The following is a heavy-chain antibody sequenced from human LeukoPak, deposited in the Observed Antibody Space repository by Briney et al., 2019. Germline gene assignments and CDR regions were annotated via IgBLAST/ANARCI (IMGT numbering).Heavy chain of an antibody. J-gene: IGHJ4*02. V-gene: IGHV4-59*01. CDR3: AIVRFYDTTGYSTSYYLDY. D-gene: IGHD3-22*01. CDR2: THYSGTG. Sequence: SETLSLTCAVSGGPIIASYWSWIRQPPGKGLEWIGYTHYSGTGNYNPSLKSRVTISIDTSKNRFSLRLTSVTAADTAVYYCAIVRFYDTTGYSTSYYLDYWGQGALVTVSS. CDR1: GGPIIASY.